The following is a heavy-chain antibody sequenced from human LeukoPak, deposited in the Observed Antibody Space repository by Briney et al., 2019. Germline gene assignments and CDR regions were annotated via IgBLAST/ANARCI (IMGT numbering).Heavy chain of an antibody. V-gene: IGHV3-21*04. Sequence: GGSLRLSCAASGFTFSSYAMSWVRQAPGKGLEWVSSISSSSSYIYYADSVKGRFTISRDNAKNSLYLQMNSLRAEDTAVYYCASSLYYYDSSGYNPPGYWGQGTLVTVSS. CDR2: ISSSSSYI. D-gene: IGHD3-22*01. CDR3: ASSLYYYDSSGYNPPGY. CDR1: GFTFSSYA. J-gene: IGHJ4*02.